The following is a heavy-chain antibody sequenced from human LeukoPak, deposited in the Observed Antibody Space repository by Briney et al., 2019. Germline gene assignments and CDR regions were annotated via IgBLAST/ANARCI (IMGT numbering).Heavy chain of an antibody. Sequence: ASVKVSCKASVYTFTGYYLHCVRQAPGQGLEWMGWINPNSGGTNYAQKFQGRVTMTRDTSISTAYMELSRLRSDDTAVYYCARGLSEIYWYFDLWGRGTLVTVSS. D-gene: IGHD2/OR15-2a*01. V-gene: IGHV1-2*02. CDR1: VYTFTGYY. J-gene: IGHJ2*01. CDR2: INPNSGGT. CDR3: ARGLSEIYWYFDL.